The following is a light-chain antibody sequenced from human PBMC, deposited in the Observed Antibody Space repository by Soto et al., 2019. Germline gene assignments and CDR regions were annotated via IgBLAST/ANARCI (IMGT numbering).Light chain of an antibody. CDR2: EVS. CDR3: CSHAGSSTYV. V-gene: IGLV2-23*02. Sequence: QSVLTHLASVSGSPGQSITISCTGTSSDAGSYNLVSWYQQHPGKAPKLMIYEVSKRPSGVSNRFSGSKSGNTASLTISGLQAEDEADYYCCSHAGSSTYVFGPGTKSPS. CDR1: SSDAGSYNL. J-gene: IGLJ1*01.